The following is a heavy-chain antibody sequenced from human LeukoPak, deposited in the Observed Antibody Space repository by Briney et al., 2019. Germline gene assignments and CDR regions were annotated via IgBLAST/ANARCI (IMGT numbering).Heavy chain of an antibody. CDR1: GFTFSSYA. CDR2: ISYDGSDK. V-gene: IGHV3-30*04. D-gene: IGHD5-12*01. CDR3: ARARPSMWIDY. Sequence: QSAGSLRLSCAASGFTFSSYAMYWFRQAPGKGLEGVAVISYDGSDKFYADSVKGRFTISRDSSKNTLYLQMNSLRPEDTAVYYCARARPSMWIDYWGQGTLVTVSS. J-gene: IGHJ4*02.